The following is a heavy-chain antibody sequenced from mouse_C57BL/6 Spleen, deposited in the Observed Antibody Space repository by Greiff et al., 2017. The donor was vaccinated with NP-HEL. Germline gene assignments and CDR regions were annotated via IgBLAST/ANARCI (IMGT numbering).Heavy chain of an antibody. CDR3: ARGYYGYNGY. CDR1: GYTFTSYW. CDR2: IHPNSGST. J-gene: IGHJ2*01. D-gene: IGHD2-2*01. Sequence: QVQLQQPGAELVKPGASVKLSCKASGYTFTSYWMHWVKQRPGQGLEWIGMIHPNSGSTNYNAKFKSKATLTVDKSSSTAYMQLSSLTSEDSAVYYWARGYYGYNGYWGQGTTLTVSS. V-gene: IGHV1-64*01.